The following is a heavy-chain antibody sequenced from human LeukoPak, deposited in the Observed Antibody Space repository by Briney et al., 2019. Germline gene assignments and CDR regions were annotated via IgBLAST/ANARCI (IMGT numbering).Heavy chain of an antibody. J-gene: IGHJ3*01. CDR1: EMSFSAYY. CDR3: ARGFPPGSGSRGSHAFYV. Sequence: SETLSLTCAVSEMSFSAYYWNWIRQSPGKGLEWIGEINYGGSTKYTPSLEGRGTILIDTSKNQFSLKSTSVTAADTAVYCWARGFPPGSGSRGSHAFYVWGQGTMVTVSS. D-gene: IGHD6-19*01. V-gene: IGHV4-34*01. CDR2: INYGGST.